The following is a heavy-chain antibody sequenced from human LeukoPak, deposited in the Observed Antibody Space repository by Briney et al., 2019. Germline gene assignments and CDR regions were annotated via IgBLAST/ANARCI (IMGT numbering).Heavy chain of an antibody. V-gene: IGHV1-2*02. CDR2: INPNSGGT. CDR1: GYTFTGYY. Sequence: ASVKVSCKASGYTFTGYYMHWVRQAPGQGLEWMGWINPNSGGTNYAQKFQGRVTMTRDTSISTAYMELSRLRSDDTAVYYCATLSGYGHPFDYWGQGTLVTVSS. J-gene: IGHJ4*02. D-gene: IGHD5-18*01. CDR3: ATLSGYGHPFDY.